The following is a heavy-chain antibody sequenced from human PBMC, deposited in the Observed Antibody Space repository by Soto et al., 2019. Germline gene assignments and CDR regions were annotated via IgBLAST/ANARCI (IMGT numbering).Heavy chain of an antibody. CDR2: ISGSGGST. CDR3: AKDQPLYSSGRLSSYDY. CDR1: GFTFSSYA. D-gene: IGHD6-19*01. V-gene: IGHV3-23*01. J-gene: IGHJ4*02. Sequence: GGSLRLSCAASGFTFSSYAMSWVRQAPGKGLEWVSAISGSGGSTYYADSVKGRFTISRDNSKNTLYLQMNSLRAEDTAVYYCAKDQPLYSSGRLSSYDYWGQGTLVTVSS.